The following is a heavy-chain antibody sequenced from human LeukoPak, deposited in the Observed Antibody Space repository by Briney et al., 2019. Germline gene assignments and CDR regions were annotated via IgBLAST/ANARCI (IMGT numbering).Heavy chain of an antibody. CDR1: GYTFTGYC. Sequence: ASVKVSCKASGYTFTGYCMHWVRQAPGQGLEWMGWINPNSGGTNYAQKFQGRVTMTRDTSISTAYMELSRLRSDDTAVYYCARASAGYSSSWYVGWGQGTLVTVSS. J-gene: IGHJ4*02. V-gene: IGHV1-2*02. CDR3: ARASAGYSSSWYVG. D-gene: IGHD6-13*01. CDR2: INPNSGGT.